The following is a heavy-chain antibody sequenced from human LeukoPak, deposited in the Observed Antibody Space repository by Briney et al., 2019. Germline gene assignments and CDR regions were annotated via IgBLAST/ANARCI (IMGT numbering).Heavy chain of an antibody. CDR3: AQRGYSGYDHY. CDR1: GFTFSSYA. CDR2: ISGSGGST. J-gene: IGHJ4*02. D-gene: IGHD5-12*01. Sequence: GGSLRLPCAASGFTFSSYAMSWVRQAPGKGLEWVSAISGSGGSTYYADSVKGRFTISRDNSKNTLYLQMNSLRAEDTAVYYCAQRGYSGYDHYWGQGTLVTVSS. V-gene: IGHV3-23*01.